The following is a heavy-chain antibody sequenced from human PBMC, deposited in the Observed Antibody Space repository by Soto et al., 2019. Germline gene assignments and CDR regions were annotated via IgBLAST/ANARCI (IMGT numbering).Heavy chain of an antibody. Sequence: ASVKVSCKASGYTFTSYGISWVRQAPGQGLEWMGWISAYNGNTNYAQKLQGRVTMTTDTSTSTAYMELRSLRSDDTAVYYCARDLATVTMHQYPSDYWGQGTLVTVSS. CDR1: GYTFTSYG. D-gene: IGHD4-17*01. CDR2: ISAYNGNT. CDR3: ARDLATVTMHQYPSDY. V-gene: IGHV1-18*01. J-gene: IGHJ4*02.